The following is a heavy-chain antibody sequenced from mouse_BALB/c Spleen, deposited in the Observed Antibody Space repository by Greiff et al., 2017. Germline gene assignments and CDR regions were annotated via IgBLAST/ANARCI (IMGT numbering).Heavy chain of an antibody. CDR2: ISSGGSYT. Sequence: VQLKESGGDLVKPGGSLKLSCAASGFTFSSYGMSWVRQTPDKRLEWVATISSGGSYTYYPDSVKGRFTISRDNAKNTLYLQMSSLKSEDTAMYYCARRMITSYAMDYWGQGTSVTVSS. V-gene: IGHV5-6*01. J-gene: IGHJ4*01. CDR1: GFTFSSYG. D-gene: IGHD2-4*01. CDR3: ARRMITSYAMDY.